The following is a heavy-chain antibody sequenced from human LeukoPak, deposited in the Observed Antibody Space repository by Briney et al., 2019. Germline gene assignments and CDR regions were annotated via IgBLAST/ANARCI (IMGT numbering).Heavy chain of an antibody. D-gene: IGHD2-2*01. CDR3: ARGVSLVPAAIHFDY. J-gene: IGHJ4*02. CDR1: GYTFTSYY. CDR2: INPNSGGT. V-gene: IGHV1-2*02. Sequence: ASVKVSCKASGYTFTSYYMHWVRQAPGQGLEWMGWINPNSGGTNYAQKFQGRVTMTRDTSISTAYMELSRLRSDDTAVYYCARGVSLVPAAIHFDYWGQGTLVTVSS.